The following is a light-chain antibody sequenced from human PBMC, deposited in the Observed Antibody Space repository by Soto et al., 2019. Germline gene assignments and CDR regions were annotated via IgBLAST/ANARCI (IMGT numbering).Light chain of an antibody. CDR2: KAF. Sequence: DIQMTQSPSTLSGSVGDRFTITCRASQIISSWLAWYQQKPGKAPKLLIYKAFSLESGVRSRFSVSGSGIEFTLTFRSLQPGDFATYYSQQYNGYPWTVGQGTKVDI. V-gene: IGKV1-5*03. CDR3: QQYNGYPWT. J-gene: IGKJ1*01. CDR1: QIISSW.